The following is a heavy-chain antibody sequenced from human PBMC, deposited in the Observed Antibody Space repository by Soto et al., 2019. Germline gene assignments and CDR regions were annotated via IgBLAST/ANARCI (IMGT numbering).Heavy chain of an antibody. D-gene: IGHD2-21*01. CDR1: GDSLSIYY. CDR3: ARKYSGFDY. CDR2: IHYSGST. J-gene: IGHJ4*02. V-gene: IGHV4-59*01. Sequence: QVQLRESGPRLVKPSETLSLTCTVSGDSLSIYYWTWVRQTPGKGLEWIGYIHYSGSTNYNASLKSRVTMSLDTSNNRFSLRLTSLTEADTALYYCARKYSGFDYWGQGVLVTVSS.